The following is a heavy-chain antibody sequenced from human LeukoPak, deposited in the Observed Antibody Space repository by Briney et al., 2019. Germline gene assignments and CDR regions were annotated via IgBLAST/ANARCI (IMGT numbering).Heavy chain of an antibody. CDR3: ARDNNDSPFDI. CDR2: INAGNGNT. V-gene: IGHV1-3*01. J-gene: IGHJ3*02. D-gene: IGHD3-22*01. Sequence: ASVKVSCKASGYTFTTYAMHWVRQAPGQRLKWMGWINAGNGNTKYSQKFQGRVTITRDTSASTAYMELSSLRSEDTAVYYCARDNNDSPFDIWGQGTMVTVSS. CDR1: GYTFTTYA.